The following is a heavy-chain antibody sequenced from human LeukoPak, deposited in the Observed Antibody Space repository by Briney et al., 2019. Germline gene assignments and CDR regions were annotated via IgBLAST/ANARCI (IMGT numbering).Heavy chain of an antibody. J-gene: IGHJ5*02. Sequence: SETLSLTCTVSGGSISSYYWSWIRQPAGKGLEWIGRIYTSGSTNYNPSLKSRVTMSVDTSKNQFPLKLSSVTAADTAVYYCARSVSYCSSTSCPPHWFDPWGQGSLVTVSS. V-gene: IGHV4-4*07. CDR2: IYTSGST. CDR3: ARSVSYCSSTSCPPHWFDP. D-gene: IGHD2-2*01. CDR1: GGSISSYY.